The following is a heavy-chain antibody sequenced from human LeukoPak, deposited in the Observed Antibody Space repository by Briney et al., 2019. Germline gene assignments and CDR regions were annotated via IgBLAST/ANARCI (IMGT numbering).Heavy chain of an antibody. D-gene: IGHD4-17*01. CDR1: GGSISSYY. CDR3: ARDTTVTTFNAFDI. J-gene: IGHJ3*02. CDR2: IYYSGST. V-gene: IGHV4-59*01. Sequence: SETLSLTCTVSGGSISSYYGSWIRQPPGKGLEWIGYIYYSGSTNYNPSLKSRVTISVDTSKNQFSLKLSSVTAADTAVYYCARDTTVTTFNAFDIWGQGTMVTVSS.